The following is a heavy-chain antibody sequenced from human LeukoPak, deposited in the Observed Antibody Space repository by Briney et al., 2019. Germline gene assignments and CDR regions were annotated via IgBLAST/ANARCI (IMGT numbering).Heavy chain of an antibody. Sequence: PSQTLSLTCAVSGGSISSGGYYWGWIRQPPGKGLEWIGSIYYSGSTYYSPSLKSPVTISVDTSKNQFALKLRSVTAADTAVYYCARQVKRSAWSSSPDYWGQGTLVTVSS. CDR1: GGSISSGGYY. V-gene: IGHV4-39*06. J-gene: IGHJ4*02. CDR3: ARQVKRSAWSSSPDY. D-gene: IGHD6-19*01. CDR2: IYYSGST.